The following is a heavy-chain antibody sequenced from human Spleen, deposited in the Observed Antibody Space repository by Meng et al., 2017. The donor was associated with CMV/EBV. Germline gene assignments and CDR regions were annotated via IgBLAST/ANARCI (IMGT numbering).Heavy chain of an antibody. V-gene: IGHV3-43*01. D-gene: IGHD1-26*01. J-gene: IGHJ4*02. CDR3: ARGRWGAPYFDY. CDR1: GFTFDDYT. CDR2: SSWDGGST. Sequence: GGSLRLSCTASGFTFDDYTMHWVRQVPGKGLEWVSLSSWDGGSTYYADSVKGRFTISRDNAKNSLYLQMNSLRAEETAVYYCARGRWGAPYFDYWGQGTLVTVSS.